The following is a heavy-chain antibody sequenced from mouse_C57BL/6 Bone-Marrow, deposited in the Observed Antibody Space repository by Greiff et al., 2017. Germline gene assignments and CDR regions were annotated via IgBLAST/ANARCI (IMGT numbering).Heavy chain of an antibody. V-gene: IGHV2-2*01. J-gene: IGHJ1*03. CDR2: IWSGGST. CDR1: GFSLTSYG. Sequence: VQLQQSGPGLVQPSQSLSITCTVSGFSLTSYGVHWVRQSPGKGLEWLGVIWSGGSTDYNAAFISRLSISKDNSKSQVFFHMHSLQADDPDIYYSARRRSYWNWYFDVWGTGTTVTVSS. CDR3: ARRRSYWNWYFDV. D-gene: IGHD2-12*01.